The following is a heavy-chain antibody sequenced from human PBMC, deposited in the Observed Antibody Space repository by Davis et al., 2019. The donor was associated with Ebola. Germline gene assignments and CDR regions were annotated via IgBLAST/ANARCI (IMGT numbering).Heavy chain of an antibody. CDR2: INHGGST. J-gene: IGHJ6*02. D-gene: IGHD5-12*01. Sequence: SETLSLTCAVYGGSFSGYYWTWIRQPPGKGLEWIGEINHGGSTNYNPSLKSRVTISVDTSKNQFSLKLSSVTAADTAVYYCARDGGYSGYDLYYYYGMDVWGQGTTVTVSS. CDR1: GGSFSGYY. V-gene: IGHV4-34*01. CDR3: ARDGGYSGYDLYYYYGMDV.